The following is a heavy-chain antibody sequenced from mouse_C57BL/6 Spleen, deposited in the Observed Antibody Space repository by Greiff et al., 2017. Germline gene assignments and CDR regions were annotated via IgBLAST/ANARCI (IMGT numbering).Heavy chain of an antibody. Sequence: EVQVVESGGGLVKPGGSLKLSCAASGFTFSDYGMHWVRQAPEKGLEWVAYISSGSSTIYYAATVKGRFTISRDNSKNTLFLQMTSLRSEDTAMYYCARGYYGSSFYWYFDVWGTGTTVTVSS. CDR1: GFTFSDYG. V-gene: IGHV5-17*01. CDR3: ARGYYGSSFYWYFDV. J-gene: IGHJ1*03. CDR2: ISSGSSTI. D-gene: IGHD1-1*01.